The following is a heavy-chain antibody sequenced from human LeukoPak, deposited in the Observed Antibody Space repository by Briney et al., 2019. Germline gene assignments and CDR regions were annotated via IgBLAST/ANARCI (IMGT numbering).Heavy chain of an antibody. V-gene: IGHV4-4*07. CDR3: ARGYCSSTSCFFDY. J-gene: IGHJ4*02. Sequence: PSETLSLTSTVSGGSISRYYWSWIRQPAGKGLEWIGRIYTSGSTNYNPSLKSRVTMSVDTSKNQFSLKLSSVTAADTAVYYCARGYCSSTSCFFDYWGQGTLVTVSS. CDR1: GGSISRYY. CDR2: IYTSGST. D-gene: IGHD2-2*01.